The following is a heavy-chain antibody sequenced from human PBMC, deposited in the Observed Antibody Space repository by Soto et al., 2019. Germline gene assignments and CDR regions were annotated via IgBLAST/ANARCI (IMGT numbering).Heavy chain of an antibody. V-gene: IGHV4-34*01. D-gene: IGHD3-16*01. J-gene: IGHJ4*02. CDR1: GGSFSGYY. CDR2: INHSGST. CDR3: ARALGVTFPIDY. Sequence: QVQLQQWGAGLLKPSETLSLTCAVYGGSFSGYYWSWIRQPPGQGLEWIGEINHSGSTNYNPSLKSRVTISVDTSKNQFALKLSSVTAADTAVYYCARALGVTFPIDYWGQGTLVTVSS.